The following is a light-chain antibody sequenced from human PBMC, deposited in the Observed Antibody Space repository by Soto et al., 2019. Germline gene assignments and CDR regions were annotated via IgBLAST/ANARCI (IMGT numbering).Light chain of an antibody. CDR3: QQIYSAPLT. V-gene: IGKV3-11*01. CDR2: DTS. J-gene: IGKJ4*01. CDR1: QTVGSY. Sequence: EIVLTQSPGTLSLSPGERATLSCRASQTVGSYLAWFRQTPGQAPRLLIYDTSIRATGIPARFSGSGSGTEFTLTISSLQSEDFATYFCQQIYSAPLTFGGGTKVEI.